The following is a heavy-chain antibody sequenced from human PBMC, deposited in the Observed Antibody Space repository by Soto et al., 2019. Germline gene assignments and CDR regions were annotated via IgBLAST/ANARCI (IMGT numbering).Heavy chain of an antibody. CDR2: IYHSGST. CDR1: GGSISSSNW. D-gene: IGHD6-13*01. Sequence: PSETLSLTCAVSGGSISSSNWWSWVRQPPGKGLEWSGEIYHSGSTNYNPSLKSRVTISVDKSKNQFSLKLSSVTAADTAVYYCARDIAAAGAGDYYYGMDVWGQGTTVTVSS. CDR3: ARDIAAAGAGDYYYGMDV. V-gene: IGHV4-4*02. J-gene: IGHJ6*02.